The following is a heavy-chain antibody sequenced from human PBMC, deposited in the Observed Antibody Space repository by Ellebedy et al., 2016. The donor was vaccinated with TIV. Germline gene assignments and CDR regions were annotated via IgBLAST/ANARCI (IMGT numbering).Heavy chain of an antibody. CDR1: GFSFDDYV. V-gene: IGHV3-23*01. J-gene: IGHJ4*02. CDR2: ISSSGGTT. CDR3: TKGKGATSWYVFDS. D-gene: IGHD6-13*01. Sequence: GESLKISCAASGFSFDDYVMTWVRRAPGKGLEWVSTISSSGGTTYYADSVRGRFTISRDNSRNTLYLQMNNLRGDDTAVYYCTKGKGATSWYVFDSWGQGTLVTVSS.